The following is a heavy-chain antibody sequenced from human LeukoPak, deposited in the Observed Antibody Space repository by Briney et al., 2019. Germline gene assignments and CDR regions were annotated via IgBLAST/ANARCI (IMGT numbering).Heavy chain of an antibody. CDR1: GGSISSYY. Sequence: PLGTLSLTCTVSGGSISSYYLSWIRQPPGKGLEWVWYIFYTGSTNYNPSLKSRVTISVLTSKNRFSLKLSSVTAADTAVYYCATLTGGDDAFDIWGQGTMVTVSS. V-gene: IGHV4-59*01. CDR3: ATLTGGDDAFDI. J-gene: IGHJ3*02. CDR2: IFYTGST. D-gene: IGHD4-23*01.